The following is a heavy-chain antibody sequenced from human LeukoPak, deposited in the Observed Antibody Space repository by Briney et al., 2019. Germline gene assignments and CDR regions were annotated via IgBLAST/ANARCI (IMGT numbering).Heavy chain of an antibody. CDR1: GYTFTSYG. CDR2: ISAYNGNT. D-gene: IGHD3-9*01. V-gene: IGHV1-18*01. Sequence: ASVKVSCKASGYTFTSYGISWVRQAPGQGLEWMGWISAYNGNTNYAQKLQSRVTMTPHTSTSTAYVELRSLRSDDTAVYYCARSRGYYDILTGYYSFPDYWGQGTLVTVSS. CDR3: ARSRGYYDILTGYYSFPDY. J-gene: IGHJ4*02.